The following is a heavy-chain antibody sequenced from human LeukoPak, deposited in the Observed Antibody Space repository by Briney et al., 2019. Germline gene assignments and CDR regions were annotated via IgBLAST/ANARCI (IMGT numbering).Heavy chain of an antibody. V-gene: IGHV4-34*01. CDR3: ARSDYYYGSGGLGY. J-gene: IGHJ4*02. CDR2: INHSGST. CDR1: GGSFSGYY. D-gene: IGHD3-10*01. Sequence: SETLSLTCAVYGGSFSGYYWSWIRQPPGKGLEWIGEINHSGSTNYNPSLKSRVTISVDTSKNQFSLKLSSVTAADTAVYYCARSDYYYGSGGLGYWGQGTLVTVSS.